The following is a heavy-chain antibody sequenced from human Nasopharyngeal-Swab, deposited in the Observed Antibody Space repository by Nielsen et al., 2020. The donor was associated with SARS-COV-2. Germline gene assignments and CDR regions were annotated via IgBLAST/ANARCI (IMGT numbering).Heavy chain of an antibody. D-gene: IGHD2-2*01. Sequence: VRQAPGKGLEWVSSISSSSYIYYADSVKGRFTISRDNAKNSLYLQMNSLRAEDTAVYYCARDGIYCSSTSCYAAYFDYWGQGTLVTVSS. CDR2: ISSSSYI. V-gene: IGHV3-69-1*01. CDR3: ARDGIYCSSTSCYAAYFDY. J-gene: IGHJ4*02.